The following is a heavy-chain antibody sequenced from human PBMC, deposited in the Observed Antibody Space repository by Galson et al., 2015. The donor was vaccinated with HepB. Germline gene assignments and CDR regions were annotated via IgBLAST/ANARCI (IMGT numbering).Heavy chain of an antibody. D-gene: IGHD6-13*01. Sequence: SLRLSCAASGFTFSSYAMHWVRQAPGKGLEWVAVISYDGSNKYYADSVKGRFTISRDNSKNTLYLQMNSLRAEDTAVYYCARSQSGIAAAATDYWGQGTLVTVSS. CDR1: GFTFSSYA. V-gene: IGHV3-30*04. J-gene: IGHJ4*02. CDR3: ARSQSGIAAAATDY. CDR2: ISYDGSNK.